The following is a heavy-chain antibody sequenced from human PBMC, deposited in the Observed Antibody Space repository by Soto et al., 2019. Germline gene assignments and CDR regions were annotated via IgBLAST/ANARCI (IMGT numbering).Heavy chain of an antibody. CDR2: ISAYNGNT. V-gene: IGHV1-18*01. D-gene: IGHD3-22*01. CDR3: AREVAYYYDSSGPAYEGMDV. J-gene: IGHJ6*02. CDR1: GYTFTSYG. Sequence: QVQLVQSGAEVKKPGASVKVSCKASGYTFTSYGISWVRQAPGQGLEWMGWISAYNGNTNYAQKLQGRVTMTTDTSTSTACMERRSLRSDDTAVYYCAREVAYYYDSSGPAYEGMDVWGQGTTVTVSS.